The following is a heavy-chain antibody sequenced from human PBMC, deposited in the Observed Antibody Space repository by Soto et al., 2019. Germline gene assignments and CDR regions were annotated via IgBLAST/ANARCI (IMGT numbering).Heavy chain of an antibody. J-gene: IGHJ4*02. D-gene: IGHD1-1*01. CDR2: IRSKANSYAT. CDR1: GFTFSGSA. Sequence: EVQLVESGGGLVQPGGSLKLSCAASGFTFSGSAMHWVRQASGKGLEWVGRIRSKANSYATAYAASVKGRFTISRDDSKNTAYLQMNSLKTEDTAVYYCILPPSTPSLSGWGQGTLVTVSS. V-gene: IGHV3-73*01. CDR3: ILPPSTPSLSG.